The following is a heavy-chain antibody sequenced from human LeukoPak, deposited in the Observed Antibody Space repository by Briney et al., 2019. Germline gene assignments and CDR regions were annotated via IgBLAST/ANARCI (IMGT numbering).Heavy chain of an antibody. D-gene: IGHD6-13*01. CDR3: AKRQDSRIIAAGKGGLGH. V-gene: IGHV3-23*01. J-gene: IGHJ4*02. CDR1: GFTFSSYA. Sequence: PGGSLRLSCAASGFTFSSYAMSWVRQAPGKGLEWVSAISGSGGSTFYADSVKGRFTISRDNSKNTLYLQMNSLRAEDTAVYYCAKRQDSRIIAAGKGGLGHWGQGTLVTVSS. CDR2: ISGSGGST.